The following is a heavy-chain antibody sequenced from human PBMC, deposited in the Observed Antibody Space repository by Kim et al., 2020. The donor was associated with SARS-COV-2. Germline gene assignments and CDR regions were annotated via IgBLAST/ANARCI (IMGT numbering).Heavy chain of an antibody. J-gene: IGHJ4*01. V-gene: IGHV3-53*01. CDR1: GFLVSNYY. D-gene: IGHD2-15*01. CDR2: LYRDGTT. CDR3: ARESCNDACCYSFFDS. Sequence: GGSLRLSCAASGFLVSNYYMSWVRQAPGKGLEWVSVLYRDGTTYYADSVKGRFTISRDDSDNTLFLQLTDLSAEDAAVYYCARESCNDACCYSFFDSLG.